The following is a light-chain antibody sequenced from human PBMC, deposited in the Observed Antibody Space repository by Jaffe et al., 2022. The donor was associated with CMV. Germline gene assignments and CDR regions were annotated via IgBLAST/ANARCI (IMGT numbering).Light chain of an antibody. CDR1: QNVNSNY. J-gene: IGKJ2*01. V-gene: IGKV3-20*01. CDR3: QQYGGSPLYT. Sequence: EIVLTQSPGTLSLSPGERATLSCRASQNVNSNYLAWYQQKLGQAPRLLIYAASTRATGIPDRFSGSGSGTDFTLTISRLEPEDLAVYYCQQYGGSPLYTFGQGTKLEIK. CDR2: AAS.